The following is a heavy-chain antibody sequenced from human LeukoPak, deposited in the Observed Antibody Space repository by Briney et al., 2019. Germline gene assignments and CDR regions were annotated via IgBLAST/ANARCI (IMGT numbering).Heavy chain of an antibody. Sequence: SETLSLTCTVSGGSISGNYWTWTRQPPGKGLEWIGQIHYSGKADYNPSLRSRITISVDTSKNQMFLKVSSVTAADTAVYYCARFGVYYDMDVWGKGTMVTVSP. CDR3: ARFGVYYDMDV. CDR1: GGSISGNY. CDR2: IHYSGKA. D-gene: IGHD3-3*01. J-gene: IGHJ6*04. V-gene: IGHV4-59*01.